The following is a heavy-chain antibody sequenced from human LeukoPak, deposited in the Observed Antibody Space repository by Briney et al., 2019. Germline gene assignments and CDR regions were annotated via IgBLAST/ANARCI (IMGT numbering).Heavy chain of an antibody. CDR3: AREDYSSGNPTIDT. V-gene: IGHV3-21*01. J-gene: IGHJ5*02. CDR1: GFTFSRYA. CDR2: IGSSGSYT. Sequence: GGSLRLSCAASGFTFSRYAMKWVRQAPGKGLEWVACIGSSGSYTYYTESVKGRFTISRDNAKKSLDLQMDSLRAEDGAVYYCAREDYSSGNPTIDTWGQGTLVTVSS. D-gene: IGHD3-10*01.